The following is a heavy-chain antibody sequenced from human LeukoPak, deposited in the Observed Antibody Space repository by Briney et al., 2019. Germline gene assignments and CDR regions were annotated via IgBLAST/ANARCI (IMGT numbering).Heavy chain of an antibody. CDR2: IHHSGNS. D-gene: IGHD2-15*01. Sequence: PSETLSLTCTVSGASVTDYYWSWIRQSPGKGLEWISYIHHSGNSDYNPSLKSRVTISVDTSKNQFSLKLSSVTAADTAVYYCARLTPGYCSGGSCYSTGYYYYYMDVWGKGTTVTVSS. V-gene: IGHV4-59*08. CDR3: ARLTPGYCSGGSCYSTGYYYYYMDV. CDR1: GASVTDYY. J-gene: IGHJ6*03.